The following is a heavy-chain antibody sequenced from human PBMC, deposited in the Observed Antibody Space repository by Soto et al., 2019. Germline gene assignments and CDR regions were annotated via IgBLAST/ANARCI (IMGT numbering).Heavy chain of an antibody. Sequence: SETLSLTCTVSGGSIRSDDYYWSWIRQPPGKGLEWIGYIYYTGTTNYNPSLQSRVTISMDTSKNQFSLKLSSVNAADTAVYYCVRARSNSPDYFDYWGQGTTVTVYS. V-gene: IGHV4-30-4*01. J-gene: IGHJ4*02. CDR2: IYYTGTT. CDR3: VRARSNSPDYFDY. D-gene: IGHD6-6*01. CDR1: GGSIRSDDYY.